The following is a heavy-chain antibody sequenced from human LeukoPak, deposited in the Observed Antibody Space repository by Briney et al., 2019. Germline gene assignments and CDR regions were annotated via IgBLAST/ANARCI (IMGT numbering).Heavy chain of an antibody. Sequence: SETLSLTCAVYGGSFSGYYWSWIRQPPGRGLEWIGEINHSGSTNYNPSLKSRVTISVDTSKNQFSLKLSSVTAADTAVYYCATSSSRPFTYMDVWGKGTTVTVSS. CDR2: INHSGST. D-gene: IGHD6-13*01. CDR1: GGSFSGYY. V-gene: IGHV4-34*01. J-gene: IGHJ6*03. CDR3: ATSSSRPFTYMDV.